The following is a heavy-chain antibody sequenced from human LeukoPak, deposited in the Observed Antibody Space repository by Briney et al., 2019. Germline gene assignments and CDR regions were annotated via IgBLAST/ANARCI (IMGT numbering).Heavy chain of an antibody. J-gene: IGHJ4*02. CDR1: GFTSSNYA. CDR3: AKATTVSAAGSHFVY. V-gene: IGHV3-23*01. Sequence: GGSLRLSWVDSGFTSSNYAMSWVRQAPGGGLEWVAAISGNGGTTYYADSVKGRFTSSRDNSKNTLYLQMNSLRAEDTAVFYCAKATTVSAAGSHFVYWGQGTLVTVSS. CDR2: ISGNGGTT. D-gene: IGHD6-13*01.